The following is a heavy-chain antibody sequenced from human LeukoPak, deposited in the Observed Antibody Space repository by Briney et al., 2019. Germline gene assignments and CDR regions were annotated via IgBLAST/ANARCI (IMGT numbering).Heavy chain of an antibody. J-gene: IGHJ4*02. CDR2: IYYSGST. CDR3: ARPSGIAAAGTNRGFDY. V-gene: IGHV4-59*08. CDR1: GGSISSYY. Sequence: SETLSLTCTVSGGSISSYYWSWIRQPPGKGLEWIGYIYYSGSTNYNPSLKSRVTISVDTSKNQFSLKLSSVTAADTAVYYCARPSGIAAAGTNRGFDYWGQGTLVTVSS. D-gene: IGHD6-13*01.